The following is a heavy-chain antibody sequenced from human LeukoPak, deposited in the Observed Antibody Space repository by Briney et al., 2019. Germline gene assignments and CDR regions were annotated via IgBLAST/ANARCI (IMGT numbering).Heavy chain of an antibody. D-gene: IGHD1-14*01. J-gene: IGHJ4*02. Sequence: PGRSLRLSCAASGFTFSSYGMHWVRQAPGKGLGWVAVIWYDGSNKYYADSVKGRFTISRDNSKNTLYLQMNSLRAEDTAVYYCARDLMNGIFDYWGQGTLVTVSS. CDR3: ARDLMNGIFDY. CDR1: GFTFSSYG. V-gene: IGHV3-33*01. CDR2: IWYDGSNK.